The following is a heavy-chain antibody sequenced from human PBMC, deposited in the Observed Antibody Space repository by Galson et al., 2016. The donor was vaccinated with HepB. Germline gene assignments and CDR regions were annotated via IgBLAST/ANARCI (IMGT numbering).Heavy chain of an antibody. CDR2: IRSGGDT. Sequence: SLRLSCAASGFPFSNYVMTWVRQTPGKGLEWVSNIRSGGDTYYADSLKGRFTVSRDDSRNMLYLQMNSLRVDDTAVYSCAKGGGDTTGLYPLDSWGRGILVTVSS. J-gene: IGHJ4*02. CDR1: GFPFSNYV. D-gene: IGHD6-19*01. CDR3: AKGGGDTTGLYPLDS. V-gene: IGHV3-23*01.